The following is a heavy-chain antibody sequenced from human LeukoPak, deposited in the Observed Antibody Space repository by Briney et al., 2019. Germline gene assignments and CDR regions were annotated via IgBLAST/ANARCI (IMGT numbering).Heavy chain of an antibody. CDR1: GGSFSGYY. CDR2: INHSGST. V-gene: IGHV4-34*01. J-gene: IGHJ4*02. CDR3: ASTDSRLHNKQYADY. Sequence: SETLSLTCAVYGGSFSGYYWSWIRQPPGKGLEWIGEINHSGSTNHNPSLKSRVTISVDTSKNQFSLKLSSVTAADTAVYYCASTDSRLHNKQYADYWGQGTLVTVSS. D-gene: IGHD4-11*01.